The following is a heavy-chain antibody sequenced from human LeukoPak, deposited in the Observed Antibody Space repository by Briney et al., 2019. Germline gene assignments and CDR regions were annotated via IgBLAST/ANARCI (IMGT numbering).Heavy chain of an antibody. D-gene: IGHD2-15*01. CDR3: ARDMGKIGYCSGGSCYDY. Sequence: GGSLRLSCAASGFTFSDYYMSWIRQAPGKGLEWVSYISSSGSTIYYADSVKGRFTISRDNAKNSLYLQMNSLRAEDTTVYYCARDMGKIGYCSGGSCYDYWGQGTLVTVSS. J-gene: IGHJ4*02. V-gene: IGHV3-11*04. CDR1: GFTFSDYY. CDR2: ISSSGSTI.